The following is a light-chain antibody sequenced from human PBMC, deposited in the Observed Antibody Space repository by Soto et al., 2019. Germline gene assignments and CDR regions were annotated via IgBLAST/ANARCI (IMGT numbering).Light chain of an antibody. CDR2: EAS. V-gene: IGKV1-33*01. CDR3: QQYDNLPLT. Sequence: DIQMTQYPSSLSASVGDRVTITCQASQDISNYLNWYQHKPGEAPRLLIHEASILETGVPSRVSGSGSGTDFTFTITSLQAEDAATLYCQQYDNLPLTFGGGTKLEIK. J-gene: IGKJ4*01. CDR1: QDISNY.